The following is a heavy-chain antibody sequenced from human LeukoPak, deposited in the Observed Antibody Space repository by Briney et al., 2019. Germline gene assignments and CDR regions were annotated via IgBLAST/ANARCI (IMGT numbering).Heavy chain of an antibody. CDR2: IRYDGINK. Sequence: PGGPLRLSCAASGFIFSNYGMHWLRQAPGKGLEWVTFIRYDGINKYYADSVKDRFTVTSDNSKNTLYLQMNSLKAKATDGYYCSRNKECNSLDYWGKGTPVTVSS. CDR1: GFIFSNYG. CDR3: SRNKECNSLDY. J-gene: IGHJ4*02. D-gene: IGHD1-1*01. V-gene: IGHV3-30*02.